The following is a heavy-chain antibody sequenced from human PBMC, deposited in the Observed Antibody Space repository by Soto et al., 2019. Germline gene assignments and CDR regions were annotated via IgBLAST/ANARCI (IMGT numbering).Heavy chain of an antibody. CDR3: AKDLWAHIAMNRHYGSGSYYWGNWFDP. V-gene: IGHV3-30*18. J-gene: IGHJ5*02. CDR2: ISYDGSNK. CDR1: GFTFSSYG. Sequence: GGSLRLSCAASGFTFSSYGMHWVRQAPGKGLEWVAVISYDGSNKYYADSVKGRFTISRDNSKNTLYLQMNSLRAEDKAVHYCAKDLWAHIAMNRHYGSGSYYWGNWFDPWGQGTLVTVSS. D-gene: IGHD3-10*01.